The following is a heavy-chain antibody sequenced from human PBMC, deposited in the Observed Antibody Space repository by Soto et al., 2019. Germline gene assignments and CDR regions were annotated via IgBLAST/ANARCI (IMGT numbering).Heavy chain of an antibody. J-gene: IGHJ6*02. CDR3: ARGYYDFWSGSRGSPCGMDV. CDR2: IKQDGSEK. V-gene: IGHV3-7*05. Sequence: HPGGSLRLSCAASGFTFSSYWMSWVRQAPGKGLEWVANIKQDGSEKYYVDSVKGRFTISRDNAKNSLYLQMNSLRAEDTAVYYCARGYYDFWSGSRGSPCGMDVWGQGTTVTVSS. D-gene: IGHD3-3*01. CDR1: GFTFSSYW.